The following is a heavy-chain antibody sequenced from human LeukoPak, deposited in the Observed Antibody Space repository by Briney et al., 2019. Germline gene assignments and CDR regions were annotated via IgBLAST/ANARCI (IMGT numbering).Heavy chain of an antibody. CDR1: GDSFSAYY. Sequence: SETLSLTCVVYGDSFSAYYWSWIRQPPGKGLEWIGEINHSRSTNYDPSLKSRVTISIDTSKHRFSLKLSSVTAADTAVYYCARVGGGQWLVLSQVRYFDYWGQGTLVTVSS. V-gene: IGHV4-34*01. D-gene: IGHD6-19*01. J-gene: IGHJ4*02. CDR3: ARVGGGQWLVLSQVRYFDY. CDR2: INHSRST.